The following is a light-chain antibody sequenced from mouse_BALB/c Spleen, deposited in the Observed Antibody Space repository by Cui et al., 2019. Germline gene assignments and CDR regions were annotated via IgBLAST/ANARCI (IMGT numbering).Light chain of an antibody. CDR2: WAS. CDR3: QNDYSYPLT. V-gene: IGKV8-19*01. CDR1: QSLLNSGNQKNY. J-gene: IGKJ5*01. Sequence: DIVMTQSPSSLTVTAGEKVTMSCKSSQSLLNSGNQKNYLTWYQQKPGQPPKLLIYWASTRESRVPDRFTGSGSGTDFTLTISSVQAEDLAVYYCQNDYSYPLTFGAGTKLELK.